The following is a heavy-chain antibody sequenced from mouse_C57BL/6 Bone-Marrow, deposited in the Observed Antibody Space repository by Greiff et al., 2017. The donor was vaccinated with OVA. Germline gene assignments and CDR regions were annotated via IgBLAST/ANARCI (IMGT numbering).Heavy chain of an antibody. V-gene: IGHV1-54*01. CDR3: ARGAYYASSHWYFDV. J-gene: IGHJ1*03. CDR1: GYAFTNYL. D-gene: IGHD1-1*01. CDR2: INPGRGGT. Sequence: QVQLQQSGAELVRPGTSVKVSCKASGYAFTNYLIEWVKQRPGQGLEWIGVINPGRGGTNYNEKFKGKATLTADKYSSTAYMQLSSLTSEDSAVSFSARGAYYASSHWYFDVWGTGTTVTVSS.